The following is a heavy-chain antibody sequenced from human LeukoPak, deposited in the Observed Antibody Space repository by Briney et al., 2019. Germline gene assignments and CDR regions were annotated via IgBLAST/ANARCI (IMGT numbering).Heavy chain of an antibody. D-gene: IGHD4-17*01. CDR2: INAGNGNT. J-gene: IGHJ2*01. CDR3: ARFTSSSGDPRRWYFDL. V-gene: IGHV1-3*01. CDR1: GYTFTSYA. Sequence: ASVKVSCKASGYTFTSYAMHWVRQAPGQRLEWMGWINAGNGNTKYSQKFQGRVTITRDTSASTAYMELSSLRSEDTAVYYCARFTSSSGDPRRWYFDLWGRGTLVTVSS.